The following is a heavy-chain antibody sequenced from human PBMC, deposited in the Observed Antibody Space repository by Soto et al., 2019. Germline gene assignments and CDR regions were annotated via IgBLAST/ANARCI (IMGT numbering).Heavy chain of an antibody. CDR2: IYYSGSS. D-gene: IGHD3-10*01. CDR1: GDSISSHY. CDR3: AGGDTNPGLFNI. V-gene: IGHV4-59*11. Sequence: QVHLQESGPGLVKPSETLSLTCTVSGDSISSHYWNWIRQTPGKGLEWSGYIYYSGSSNQNPSLKSRVTISIDTSKNQFSLKLSSVIAADTAVYYCAGGDTNPGLFNIWGQGTMVTVSS. J-gene: IGHJ3*02.